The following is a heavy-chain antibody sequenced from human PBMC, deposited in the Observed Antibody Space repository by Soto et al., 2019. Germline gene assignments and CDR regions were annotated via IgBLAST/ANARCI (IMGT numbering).Heavy chain of an antibody. Sequence: GESLKISCMGSGYKVSTWHNFTSYWIAWVRQMPGEGLEWMGIIYPGDSDTRYSPSFQGQVTISADKSISTAYLQWSSLKASDTAMYYCARFYLRFLEWPQSWFDPWGQGTLVTVS. J-gene: IGHJ5*02. CDR1: GYKVSTWHNFTSYW. CDR3: ARFYLRFLEWPQSWFDP. V-gene: IGHV5-51*01. D-gene: IGHD3-3*01. CDR2: IYPGDSDT.